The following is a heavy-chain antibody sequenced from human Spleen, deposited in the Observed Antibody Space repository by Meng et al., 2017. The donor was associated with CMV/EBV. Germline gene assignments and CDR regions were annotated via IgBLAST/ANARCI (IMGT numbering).Heavy chain of an antibody. CDR1: GFTFNTYD. Sequence: GESLKISCAASGFTFNTYDMHWVRQAPGKGLEWVTFIRYDESAKYYADSVKGRFTISRDNSKNTLYLQMDSLRAEDTALYYCAVLRATTHFDFWGQGTLVTVS. V-gene: IGHV3-30*02. D-gene: IGHD1-26*01. J-gene: IGHJ4*02. CDR2: IRYDESAK. CDR3: AVLRATTHFDF.